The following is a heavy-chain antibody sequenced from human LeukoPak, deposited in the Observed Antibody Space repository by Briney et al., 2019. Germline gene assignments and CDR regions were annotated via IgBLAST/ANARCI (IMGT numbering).Heavy chain of an antibody. J-gene: IGHJ6*03. Sequence: SETLSLTCTVSGGSISSYYWGWIRQPPGKGLEWIGSIYYSGSTYYNPSLKSRVTISVDTSKNQFSLKLSSVTAADTAVYYCARAYGSGSYPMDVWGKGTTVTVSS. CDR2: IYYSGST. CDR3: ARAYGSGSYPMDV. V-gene: IGHV4-39*07. CDR1: GGSISSYY. D-gene: IGHD3-10*01.